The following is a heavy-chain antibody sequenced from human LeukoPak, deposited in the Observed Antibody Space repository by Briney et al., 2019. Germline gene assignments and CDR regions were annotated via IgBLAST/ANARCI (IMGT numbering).Heavy chain of an antibody. V-gene: IGHV3-21*01. CDR2: ISSSSSYI. CDR3: ARVARMVRGVITPYYYYMDV. CDR1: GFTFSSYS. J-gene: IGHJ6*03. D-gene: IGHD3-10*01. Sequence: GGSLRLSCAASGFTFSSYSMNWVRQAPGKGLEWVSSISSSSSYIYYADSVKGRFTISRDNAKNSLYLQMNSLRAEDTAVYYCARVARMVRGVITPYYYYMDVWGKGTTVTVSS.